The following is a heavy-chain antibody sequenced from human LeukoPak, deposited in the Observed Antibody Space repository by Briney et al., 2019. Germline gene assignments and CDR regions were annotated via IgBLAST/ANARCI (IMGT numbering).Heavy chain of an antibody. Sequence: GGSLRLSCAASGFSFSSYDMNWVRQAPGKGLEWISYISTGSITTYYADSVKGRFTISRGNAKNSLCLQMNSLRDEDTAVYYCARANGMDVWGQGTTVTVSS. CDR2: ISTGSITT. CDR1: GFSFSSYD. V-gene: IGHV3-48*02. CDR3: ARANGMDV. J-gene: IGHJ6*02.